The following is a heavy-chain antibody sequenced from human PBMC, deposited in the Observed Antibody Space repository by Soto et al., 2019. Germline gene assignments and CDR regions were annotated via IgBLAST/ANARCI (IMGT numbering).Heavy chain of an antibody. D-gene: IGHD3-10*01. Sequence: SGTLSLTCTVSGGSISGYYWSWIRRPPGKGLEFIGNVYYSGNTNYNPSLKSRVTMSVDTSKNQFSLKLRSVTAADTAVYYCARGSGSTFDYWGQGTLVTVS. CDR3: ARGSGSTFDY. J-gene: IGHJ4*02. CDR2: VYYSGNT. CDR1: GGSISGYY. V-gene: IGHV4-59*01.